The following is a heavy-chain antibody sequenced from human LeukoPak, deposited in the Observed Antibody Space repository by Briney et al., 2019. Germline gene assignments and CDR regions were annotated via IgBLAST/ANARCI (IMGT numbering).Heavy chain of an antibody. J-gene: IGHJ4*02. V-gene: IGHV3-23*01. Sequence: PGGSLRLSCAASRFTFSSYAMSWVRQAPGKGLEWVSAISGSGGSTYYADSVKGRFTISRDNSKNTLYLQMNSLRAEDTAVYYCAKLHDFWSGYPSSRTEGNYWGQGTLVTVSS. CDR2: ISGSGGST. D-gene: IGHD3-3*01. CDR3: AKLHDFWSGYPSSRTEGNY. CDR1: RFTFSSYA.